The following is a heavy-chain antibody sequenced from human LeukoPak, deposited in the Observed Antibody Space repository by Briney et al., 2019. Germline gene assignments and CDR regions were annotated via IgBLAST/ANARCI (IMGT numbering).Heavy chain of an antibody. V-gene: IGHV4-39*01. CDR2: IYYSGST. CDR3: GSGYLLRLYYYYGMDV. J-gene: IGHJ6*02. Sequence: SSETLSLTCTVSGGSISSSSYYWGWIRQPPGKGLEWIGSIYYSGSTYYNPSLKSRVTISVDTSKNQFSLKLSSVTAADTAVYYCGSGYLLRLYYYYGMDVWGQGTTVTVSS. CDR1: GGSISSSSYY. D-gene: IGHD3-22*01.